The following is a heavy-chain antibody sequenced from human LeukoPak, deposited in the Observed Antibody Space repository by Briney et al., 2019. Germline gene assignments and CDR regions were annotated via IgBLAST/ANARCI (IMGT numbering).Heavy chain of an antibody. V-gene: IGHV1-46*01. CDR3: ARGPRITLVRGGQWYFYMDV. D-gene: IGHD3-10*01. CDR1: GYTFTSYY. J-gene: IGHJ6*03. Sequence: ASVKVSCKASGYTFTSYYMHWVRQAPGQGLEWMGIINPSGGSTNYAQKFQGRVTMTRDTSTSTVYMELSSLRSDDTAVYYCARGPRITLVRGGQWYFYMDVWGKGTTVTVSS. CDR2: INPSGGST.